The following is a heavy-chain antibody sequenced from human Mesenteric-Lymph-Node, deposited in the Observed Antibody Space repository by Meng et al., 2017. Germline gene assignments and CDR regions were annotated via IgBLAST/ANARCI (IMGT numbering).Heavy chain of an antibody. Sequence: QGQLLESGPGWVKRWGTVSVSCTASGGTIISRNCGCGGQHPAGKGLWLSGENYHSGNTNYNPNFKSRVTISVDKSTNQSSLKLSSVTAADTAVYYCARDKDADGGYRPDYWGQGTLVTVSS. CDR1: GGTIISRNC. CDR2: NYHSGNT. D-gene: IGHD1-26*01. V-gene: IGHV4-4*02. CDR3: ARDKDADGGYRPDY. J-gene: IGHJ4*02.